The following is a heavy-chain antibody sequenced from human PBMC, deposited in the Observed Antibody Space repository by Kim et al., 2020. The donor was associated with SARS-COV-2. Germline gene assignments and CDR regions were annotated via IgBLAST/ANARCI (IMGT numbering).Heavy chain of an antibody. J-gene: IGHJ4*02. Sequence: HKSRVTISVDTSKNPLSLKLGSVTAADTAVYYCARHGGAYYYDSSGFFDYWGQGTLVTVSS. D-gene: IGHD3-22*01. CDR3: ARHGGAYYYDSSGFFDY. V-gene: IGHV4-39*01.